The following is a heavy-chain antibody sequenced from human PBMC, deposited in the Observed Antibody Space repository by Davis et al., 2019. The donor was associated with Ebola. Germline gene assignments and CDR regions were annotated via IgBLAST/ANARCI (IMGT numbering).Heavy chain of an antibody. Sequence: PSETLSLTCTVSGGSISSADYYWSWIRQPPGKGLEWIGYIYYSGSTYYNPSLKSRVTISVDRSKNQFSLKLSSVTAADTAVYYCAREGCYYDSTKDFYYMDVWGKGTTVTVPS. CDR3: AREGCYYDSTKDFYYMDV. D-gene: IGHD3-22*01. V-gene: IGHV4-30-4*01. J-gene: IGHJ6*03. CDR2: IYYSGST. CDR1: GGSISSADYY.